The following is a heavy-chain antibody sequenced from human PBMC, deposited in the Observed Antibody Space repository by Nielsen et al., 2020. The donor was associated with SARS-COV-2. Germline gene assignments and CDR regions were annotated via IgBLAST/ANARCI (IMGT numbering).Heavy chain of an antibody. J-gene: IGHJ4*02. V-gene: IGHV3-23*01. CDR2: IGAIDGST. CDR1: GFPFMRYA. Sequence: GESLKISCAASGFPFMRYAMSWVRQAPGKGLEWVSSIGAIDGSTNYAESLRGRFTISRDNSKNTLYLQINSLRAEDTGMYYCAKNPSRRDYGADYWGQGTLVTVSS. CDR3: AKNPSRRDYGADY. D-gene: IGHD4-17*01.